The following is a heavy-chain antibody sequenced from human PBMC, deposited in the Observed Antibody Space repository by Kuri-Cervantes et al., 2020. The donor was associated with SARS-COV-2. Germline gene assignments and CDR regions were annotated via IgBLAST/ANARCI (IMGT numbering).Heavy chain of an antibody. J-gene: IGHJ5*02. CDR3: AKGGTGIFTWFDP. CDR2: INPNSGGT. Sequence: ASVKVSCKASGYTFTGYYMHWVRQAPGQGLEWMGWINPNSGGTNYAQKFQGRVTMTRDTSISKAYMELSRLRSDDTAVYYCAKGGTGIFTWFDPWGQGTLVTVSS. CDR1: GYTFTGYY. V-gene: IGHV1-2*02.